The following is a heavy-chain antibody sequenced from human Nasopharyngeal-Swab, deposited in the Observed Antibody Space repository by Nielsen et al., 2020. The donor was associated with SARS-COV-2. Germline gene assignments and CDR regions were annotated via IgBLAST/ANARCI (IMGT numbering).Heavy chain of an antibody. Sequence: GSLRLSCAVYGGSFSGYYWSWIRQPPGKGLEWIGEINHSGSTNYNPSLKSRVTISVDTSKNQFSLKLSSVTAADTAVYYCARVENDYGDYWGQGTLVTVSS. CDR2: INHSGST. V-gene: IGHV4-34*01. CDR1: GGSFSGYY. D-gene: IGHD2/OR15-2a*01. J-gene: IGHJ4*02. CDR3: ARVENDYGDY.